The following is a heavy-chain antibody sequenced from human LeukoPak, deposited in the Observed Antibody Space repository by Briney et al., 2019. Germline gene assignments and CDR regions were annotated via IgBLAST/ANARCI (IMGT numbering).Heavy chain of an antibody. V-gene: IGHV3-23*01. J-gene: IGHJ4*02. Sequence: GGSLRLSCVASGFTFSNYAMTWVRQAPGKGLEWVSAITGSGGSAYYADSVKGRFTISRDNSKNTLYLQMNSLRAEDSALYYCAKYRLATTPNFDCWGQGTLVTVSS. CDR3: AKYRLATTPNFDC. CDR1: GFTFSNYA. CDR2: ITGSGGSA. D-gene: IGHD5-24*01.